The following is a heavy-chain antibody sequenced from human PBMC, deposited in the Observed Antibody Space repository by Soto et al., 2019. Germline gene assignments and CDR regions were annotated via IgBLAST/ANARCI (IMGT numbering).Heavy chain of an antibody. V-gene: IGHV2-5*02. Sequence: QITLKESGPTLVKPTQTLTLTCAFSGFSLSTSALGVGWIRQPPGKALEWLALIYWDDDKRYSPSLKNRLTITKDTSKNQVVLIMTNMDPVDTATYYCAHIARIPYDYDSSGYPSGFDYWGQGTLVTVSS. D-gene: IGHD3-22*01. CDR2: IYWDDDK. CDR3: AHIARIPYDYDSSGYPSGFDY. CDR1: GFSLSTSALG. J-gene: IGHJ4*02.